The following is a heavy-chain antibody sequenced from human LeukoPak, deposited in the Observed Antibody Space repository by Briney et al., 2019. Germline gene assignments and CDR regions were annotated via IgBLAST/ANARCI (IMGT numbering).Heavy chain of an antibody. CDR3: AKGRDKYQLLSKNWFDP. CDR1: GFTFDDYA. J-gene: IGHJ5*02. CDR2: ISWNSGSI. Sequence: GRSLRLSCAASGFTFDDYAMRWVRHAPGKGLEWVSGISWNSGSIGYADSVKGRFTISRDNAKNSLYLQMNSLRAEDTALYYCAKGRDKYQLLSKNWFDPWGQGTLVTVSS. V-gene: IGHV3-9*01. D-gene: IGHD2-2*01.